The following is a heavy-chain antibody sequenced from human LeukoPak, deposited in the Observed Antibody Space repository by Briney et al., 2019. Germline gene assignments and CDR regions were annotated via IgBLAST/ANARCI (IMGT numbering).Heavy chain of an antibody. CDR1: GFAFSSYD. V-gene: IGHV3-23*01. J-gene: IGHJ4*02. CDR3: AKAYNYDSGSYYQAFDY. Sequence: GGSLRLSCAAAGFAFSSYDMSWVRQAPGKGLEWVSGISGSGGSTHYAASVKGRFTISGDNSKNTLYLQMNSLRADDTAVYYCAKAYNYDSGSYYQAFDYWGQGTLVTVSS. D-gene: IGHD3-10*01. CDR2: ISGSGGST.